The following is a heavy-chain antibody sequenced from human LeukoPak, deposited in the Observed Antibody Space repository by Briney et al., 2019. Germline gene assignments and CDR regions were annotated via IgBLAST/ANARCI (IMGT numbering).Heavy chain of an antibody. D-gene: IGHD3-3*01. Sequence: GGSLRLSCAASGFTFSSYAMSWVRQAPGKGLEWVSAISGSGAYSYYADSVKGRFAISRDNSKNTLYVQMDSLRAEDTAVYYCATDRGWRTSGYYLYYFEYWGQGTLVTFSS. CDR2: ISGSGAYS. CDR3: ATDRGWRTSGYYLYYFEY. CDR1: GFTFSSYA. J-gene: IGHJ4*02. V-gene: IGHV3-23*01.